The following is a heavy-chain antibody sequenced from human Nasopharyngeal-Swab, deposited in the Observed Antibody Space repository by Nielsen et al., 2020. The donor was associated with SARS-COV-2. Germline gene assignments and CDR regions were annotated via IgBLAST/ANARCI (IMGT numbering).Heavy chain of an antibody. CDR1: GFTFSSYG. J-gene: IGHJ4*02. CDR3: AKDTYYYDSMAFYFDY. V-gene: IGHV3-30*18. D-gene: IGHD3-22*01. Sequence: GGSLRLSCAASGFTFSSYGMHWVRQAPGKGLEWVAVISYDGSNKYYADSVKGRFTISRDNSKNTLYLQMNSLRAEDTAVYYCAKDTYYYDSMAFYFDYWGQGTLVTVSS. CDR2: ISYDGSNK.